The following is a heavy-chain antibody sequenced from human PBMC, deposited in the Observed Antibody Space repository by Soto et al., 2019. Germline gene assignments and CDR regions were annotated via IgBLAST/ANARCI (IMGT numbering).Heavy chain of an antibody. Sequence: GGSLRLSCAASGFTFSNHVMSWVRQAPGKGPEWVSSINSRGDNTYYAGSVRGRFTISRDDSKNTLYLQMNSLKTEDTAVYYCTTVSSSWYNPAQPNDYWGQGTLVTVSS. CDR2: INSRGDNT. J-gene: IGHJ4*02. CDR1: GFTFSNHV. V-gene: IGHV3-23*01. D-gene: IGHD6-13*01. CDR3: TTVSSSWYNPAQPNDY.